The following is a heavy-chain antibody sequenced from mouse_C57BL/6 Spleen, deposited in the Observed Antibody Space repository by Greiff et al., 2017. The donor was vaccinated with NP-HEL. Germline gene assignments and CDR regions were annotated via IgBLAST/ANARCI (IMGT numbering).Heavy chain of an antibody. CDR3: ARRGHGQQGYAMDY. CDR1: GYTFTSYW. V-gene: IGHV1-50*01. J-gene: IGHJ4*01. CDR2: IDPSDSYT. Sequence: QVQLQQPGAELVKPGASVKLSCKASGYTFTSYWMQWVKQRPGQGLEWIGEIDPSDSYTNYNQKFKGKATLTVDTSSSTAYMQLSSLTSEDSAVYYCARRGHGQQGYAMDYWGQGTSVTVSS. D-gene: IGHD3-3*01.